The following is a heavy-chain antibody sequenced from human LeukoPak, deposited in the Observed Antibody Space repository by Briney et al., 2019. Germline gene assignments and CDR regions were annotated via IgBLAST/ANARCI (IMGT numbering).Heavy chain of an antibody. CDR3: ARGFQGGLDY. CDR2: INTDGSST. J-gene: IGHJ4*02. D-gene: IGHD1-26*01. V-gene: IGHV3-74*01. Sequence: GGSLRLSCAASGFTFSSYSMNWVRQAPGKGLVWVSRINTDGSSTAYADSVKGRFTISRDSAKNTLYLQMNSLRAEDTAVYYCARGFQGGLDYWGQGTLVTVSS. CDR1: GFTFSSYS.